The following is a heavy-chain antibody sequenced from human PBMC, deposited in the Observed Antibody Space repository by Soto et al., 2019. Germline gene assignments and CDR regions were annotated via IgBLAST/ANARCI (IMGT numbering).Heavy chain of an antibody. V-gene: IGHV3-23*01. CDR1: GFTFTSYA. CDR2: ISGSGGST. CDR3: AKRHSGWYFAL. Sequence: EVQLLESGGGLVQPGGSLRLSCAASGFTFTSYAMNWFRQAPGKGLEWVSVISGSGGSTDYADSVKGRFTISRGNSKNTLYLQMNSLRAVATAVDYCAKRHSGWYFALWGRGTLVTVSS. J-gene: IGHJ2*01.